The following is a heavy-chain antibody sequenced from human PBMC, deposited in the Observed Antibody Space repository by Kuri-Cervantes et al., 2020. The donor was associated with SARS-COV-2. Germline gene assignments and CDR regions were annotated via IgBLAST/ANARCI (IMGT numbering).Heavy chain of an antibody. Sequence: SETLSLTCTVSGGSISSYYWSWIRQPPGKGLEWIGYIYYSGSTNYNPSLKSRVTISVDTSKNQFSLKLSSVTAADTAVYYCARHLPSTEYYFDYWGQGTLVTVFS. V-gene: IGHV4-59*01. CDR2: IYYSGST. J-gene: IGHJ4*02. CDR3: ARHLPSTEYYFDY. D-gene: IGHD5/OR15-5a*01. CDR1: GGSISSYY.